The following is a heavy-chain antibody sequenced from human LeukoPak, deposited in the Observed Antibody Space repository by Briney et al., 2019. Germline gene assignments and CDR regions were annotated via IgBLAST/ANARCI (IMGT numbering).Heavy chain of an antibody. CDR1: GFTVSSFG. CDR3: AKDSPVLTY. Sequence: GGSLRLSCAASGFTVSSFGMSWVRQVPGKGLEWVSAISGGDTSTYYADSVKGRFTISRDNSKNTLYLQMNSLRAEDTAIYYCAKDSPVLTYWGQGTLVTVSS. J-gene: IGHJ4*02. CDR2: ISGGDTST. V-gene: IGHV3-23*01.